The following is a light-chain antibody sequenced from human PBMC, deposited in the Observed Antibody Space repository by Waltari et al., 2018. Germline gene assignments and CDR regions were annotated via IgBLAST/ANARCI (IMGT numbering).Light chain of an antibody. V-gene: IGKV3-20*01. CDR1: QKIGRY. J-gene: IGKJ1*01. CDR3: QNHERLPAM. Sequence: VLTKSPATRSLSPGERATLSCRSRQKIGRYLVWYQQKPGQPPRLLIYAASTRATGIPDRFIGSGSGTDFILTISRLEPEDFAVYYCQNHERLPAMFGQGTKVEIK. CDR2: AAS.